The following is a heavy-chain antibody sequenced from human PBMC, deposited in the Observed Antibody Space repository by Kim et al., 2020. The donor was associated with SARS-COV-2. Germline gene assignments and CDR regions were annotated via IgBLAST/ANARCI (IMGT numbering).Heavy chain of an antibody. J-gene: IGHJ4*02. D-gene: IGHD3-10*01. Sequence: DYAESVRGRFTISRDSSKNTLYLQMNSVRAEDSALYYCARVYYVIDYWGQGTQVTVPS. CDR3: ARVYYVIDY. V-gene: IGHV3-23*01.